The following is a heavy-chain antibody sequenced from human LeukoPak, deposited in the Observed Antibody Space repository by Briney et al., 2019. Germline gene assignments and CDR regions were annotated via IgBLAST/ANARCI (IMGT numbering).Heavy chain of an antibody. CDR1: GGSISSSSYY. D-gene: IGHD6-13*01. CDR3: ARIISGEAGTDWFDP. CDR2: IYYSGST. V-gene: IGHV4-39*07. Sequence: SETLSLTCTVSGGSISSSSYYWGWIRQPPGKGLEWIGSIYYSGSTYYNPSLKSRVTISVDTSKNQFSLKLSSVTAADTAVYYCARIISGEAGTDWFDPWGQGTLVTVSS. J-gene: IGHJ5*02.